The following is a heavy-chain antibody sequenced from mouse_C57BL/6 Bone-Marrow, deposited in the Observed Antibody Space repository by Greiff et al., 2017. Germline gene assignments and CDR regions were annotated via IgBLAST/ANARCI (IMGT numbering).Heavy chain of an antibody. J-gene: IGHJ3*01. CDR1: GYTFTSYN. CDR2: IYPGNGDT. D-gene: IGHD2-14*01. Sequence: LQESGAELVRPGASVKMSCKASGYTFTSYNMHWVKPPPRQGLEWIGAIYPGNGDTSYNQKFKGKATLTVDTSASTAYMQLSSLTSEDSAVYFCARGGYFAYWGQGTLVTVSA. V-gene: IGHV1-12*01. CDR3: ARGGYFAY.